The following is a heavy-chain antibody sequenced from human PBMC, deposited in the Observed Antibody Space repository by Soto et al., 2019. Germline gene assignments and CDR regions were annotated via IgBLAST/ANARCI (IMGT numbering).Heavy chain of an antibody. CDR1: GFSLTTSPGS. Sequence: QVTLKESGPTLVKPTQTLTLTCTFSGFSLTTSPGSVGWIRQPPGKALQWLALIFWDDDKRYSPSLRSRLTIXKXTXXNQVFLTMTNMDPVDTATYYCAHRRTVGTTPHFDSWGLGTLVTVSS. CDR3: AHRRTVGTTPHFDS. J-gene: IGHJ4*02. CDR2: IFWDDDK. D-gene: IGHD1-26*01. V-gene: IGHV2-5*02.